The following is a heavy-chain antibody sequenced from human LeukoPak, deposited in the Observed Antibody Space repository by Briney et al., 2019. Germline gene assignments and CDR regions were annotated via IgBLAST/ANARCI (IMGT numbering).Heavy chain of an antibody. CDR2: TSSSSSYI. D-gene: IGHD2-2*01. V-gene: IGHV3-21*04. CDR1: GFTFSSYS. J-gene: IGHJ4*02. Sequence: KPGGSLRLSCAASGFTFSSYSMNWVRQAPGKGLEWVSSTSSSSSYIYYADSVKGRFTISRDNAKNSLYLQMNSLRAEDTALYYCARALLYCSSTSCSFDYWGQGTLVTVSS. CDR3: ARALLYCSSTSCSFDY.